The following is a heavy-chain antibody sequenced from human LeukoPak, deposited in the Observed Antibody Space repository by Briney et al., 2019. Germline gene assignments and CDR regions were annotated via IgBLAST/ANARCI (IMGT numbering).Heavy chain of an antibody. V-gene: IGHV3-30*03. Sequence: GGSLRLSCAASGFTFSSYGMHWVRQAPGKGLEWVAVISYDGSNKYYADSVKGRFTISRDNSKNTLYLQMNSLRAEDTAIYYCARAHYDFWSGPFDLWGQGILVIVSS. D-gene: IGHD3-3*01. CDR3: ARAHYDFWSGPFDL. CDR2: ISYDGSNK. J-gene: IGHJ4*02. CDR1: GFTFSSYG.